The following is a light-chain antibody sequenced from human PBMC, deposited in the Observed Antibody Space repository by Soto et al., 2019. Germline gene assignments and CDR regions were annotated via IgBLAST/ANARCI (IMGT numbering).Light chain of an antibody. J-gene: IGKJ2*01. CDR3: QQFYYLPYT. Sequence: EIVMTQSPATLSVSPGERATLSCRASQSVGTNLAWYQQKPGQAPRLLIYGASTRATGFSARFSGSGSGTEFTLTISSLLPEDIATYYCQQFYYLPYTFGQGTKLEI. CDR1: QSVGTN. CDR2: GAS. V-gene: IGKV3-15*01.